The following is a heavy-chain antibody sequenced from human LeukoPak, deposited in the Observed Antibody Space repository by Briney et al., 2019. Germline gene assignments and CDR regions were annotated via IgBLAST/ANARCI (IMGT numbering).Heavy chain of an antibody. Sequence: GESLRLSCAASGFTFSSYEMNWVRQAPGKGLDWVSYISSSGTTVYYADSVEGRFTISRDNAKNSLYLHMHSLRADDTAVYYCARSTKGDSDHWGQGTLVTVSS. J-gene: IGHJ4*02. CDR1: GFTFSSYE. D-gene: IGHD3-10*01. CDR3: ARSTKGDSDH. CDR2: ISSSGTTV. V-gene: IGHV3-48*03.